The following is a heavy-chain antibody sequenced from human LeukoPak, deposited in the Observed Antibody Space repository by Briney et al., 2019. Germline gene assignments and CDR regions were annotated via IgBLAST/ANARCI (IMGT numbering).Heavy chain of an antibody. CDR2: ITASGDRT. CDR1: GFTFSNYL. CDR3: ARRDGSGSYFFDY. J-gene: IGHJ4*02. Sequence: PGGSLRLSCAASGFTFSNYLMRWVRQAPGKGLEWVSGITASGDRTYYVDSVKGRFTISRDNSKNTMYLQMSSLRAEDTAIYCCARRDGSGSYFFDYWGQGTLVTVSS. V-gene: IGHV3-23*01. D-gene: IGHD3-10*01.